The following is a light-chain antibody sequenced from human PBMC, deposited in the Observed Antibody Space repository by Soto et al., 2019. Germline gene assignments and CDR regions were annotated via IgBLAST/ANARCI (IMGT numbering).Light chain of an antibody. J-gene: IGLJ1*01. V-gene: IGLV3-21*02. CDR1: NIGRKS. CDR2: DDR. Sequence: SYELTQPPSVSVAPGQTARITCGGTNIGRKSVHWYQQKPGQAPVVVVYDDRDRPSGIPERFSGSNSGNTAALTISRVEAGDEADYYCQSYDITLIGYVLGTGTKLTVL. CDR3: QSYDITLIGYV.